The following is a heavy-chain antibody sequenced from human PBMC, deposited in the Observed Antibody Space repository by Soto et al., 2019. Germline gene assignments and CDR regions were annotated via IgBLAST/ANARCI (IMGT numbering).Heavy chain of an antibody. V-gene: IGHV4-59*01. CDR1: GGSISSYY. J-gene: IGHJ3*02. CDR3: ARGPYYDSSGYYYPVAFDI. CDR2: IYYSGST. D-gene: IGHD3-22*01. Sequence: SETLSLTCTVPGGSISSYYWSWIRQPPGKGLEWIGYIYYSGSTNYNPSLKSRVTISVDTSKNQFSLKLSSVTAADTAVYYCARGPYYDSSGYYYPVAFDIWGQGTMVTVSS.